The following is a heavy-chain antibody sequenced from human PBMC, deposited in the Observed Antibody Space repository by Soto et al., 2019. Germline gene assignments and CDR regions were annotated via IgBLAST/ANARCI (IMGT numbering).Heavy chain of an antibody. CDR1: RFPFSKAP. CDR3: TIRITMIVVHDY. V-gene: IGHV3-15*07. D-gene: IGHD3-22*01. CDR2: IKSKTDGGTT. Sequence: PGGSLRLSCSPPRFPFSKAPMNLGPPAPGKGLEWVGRIKSKTDGGTTDYAAPVKGRFTISRDDSKNTLYLQMNSLKTEDTAVYYCTIRITMIVVHDYWGQGTLVTVSS. J-gene: IGHJ4*02.